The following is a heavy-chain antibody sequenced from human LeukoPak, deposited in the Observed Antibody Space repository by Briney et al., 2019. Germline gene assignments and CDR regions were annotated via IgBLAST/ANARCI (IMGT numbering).Heavy chain of an antibody. V-gene: IGHV1-69*05. CDR2: IIPIFGTA. Sequence: ASVKVSCKASGGTFSSYAISWVRQAPGQGLEWMGGIIPIFGTANYAQKFQGRVTITRDTSARTTYMELSSLRSEDTAVYYCARERESGSYDSSGPYSFDYWGQGTLVTVSS. CDR3: ARERESGSYDSSGPYSFDY. CDR1: GGTFSSYA. D-gene: IGHD3-22*01. J-gene: IGHJ4*02.